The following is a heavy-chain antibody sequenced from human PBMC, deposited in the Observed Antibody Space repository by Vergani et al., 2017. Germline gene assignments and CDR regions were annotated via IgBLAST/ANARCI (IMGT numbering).Heavy chain of an antibody. J-gene: IGHJ4*02. D-gene: IGHD1-26*01. CDR3: ARADWGMVASFDY. CDR2: IYYSGST. CDR1: GGSISSYY. V-gene: IGHV4-59*01. Sequence: QVQLQESGPGLVKPSETLSLTCTVSGGSISSYYWSWIRQPPGKGLEWIGYIYYSGSTNYNPSLKSRVTISVDTSKNQFSLKLSSVTAADTAVYYCARADWGMVASFDYWGQGTLVTVSS.